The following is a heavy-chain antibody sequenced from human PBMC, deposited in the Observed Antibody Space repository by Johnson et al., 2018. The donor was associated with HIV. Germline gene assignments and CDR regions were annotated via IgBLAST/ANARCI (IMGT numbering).Heavy chain of an antibody. D-gene: IGHD2-21*01. CDR2: TKNKANSYTT. Sequence: VQLVESGGGLVKPGVSLRLSCAASGFTFSNAWMSWVRQAPGKGLEWVGRTKNKANSYTTEYAASVKGRFTISRDDSKNSLYLQMNSLKTEDTAVYYCALSYSLDAFDIWGQGTMVTVSS. V-gene: IGHV3-72*01. J-gene: IGHJ3*02. CDR1: GFTFSNAW. CDR3: ALSYSLDAFDI.